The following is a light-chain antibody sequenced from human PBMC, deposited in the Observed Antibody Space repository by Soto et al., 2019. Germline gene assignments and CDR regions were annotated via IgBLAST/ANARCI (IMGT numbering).Light chain of an antibody. CDR3: QQYNSYSWT. J-gene: IGKJ1*01. CDR2: KTS. CDR1: QSINNW. V-gene: IGKV1-5*03. Sequence: DVQMTRSPSTLSASVGDRVTITCRASQSINNWLAWYQQKPGKAPKLLIYKTSNLESGVPSRFSGSGSGTEFTLTISSLQPDDFATYYCQQYNSYSWTFGQGTKVDIK.